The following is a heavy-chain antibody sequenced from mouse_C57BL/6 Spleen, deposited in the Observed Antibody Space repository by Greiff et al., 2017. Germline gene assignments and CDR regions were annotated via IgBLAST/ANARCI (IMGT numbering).Heavy chain of an antibody. CDR1: GYTFTDYE. CDR2: IDPETGGT. CDR3: IAQAGAMDY. J-gene: IGHJ4*01. Sequence: VKLMESGAELVRPGASVTLSCKASGYTFTDYEMHWVKQTPVHGLEWIGAIDPETGGTAYNQKFKGKAILTADKSSSTAYMELRSLTSEDSAVYYCIAQAGAMDYWGQGTSVTVSS. D-gene: IGHD3-2*02. V-gene: IGHV1-15*01.